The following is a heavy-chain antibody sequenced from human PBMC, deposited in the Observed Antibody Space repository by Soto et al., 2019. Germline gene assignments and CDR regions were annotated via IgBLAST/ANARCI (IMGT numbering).Heavy chain of an antibody. CDR3: AKDPSYSSSWSDY. D-gene: IGHD6-13*01. Sequence: GGSLRLSWAASGFTFSSYAMSWVRQAPGKGLEWVSAISGSGGSTYYADSVKGRFTISRDNSKNTLYLQMNSLRAEDTAVYYCAKDPSYSSSWSDYWDQGTLVTVSS. CDR2: ISGSGGST. CDR1: GFTFSSYA. J-gene: IGHJ4*02. V-gene: IGHV3-23*01.